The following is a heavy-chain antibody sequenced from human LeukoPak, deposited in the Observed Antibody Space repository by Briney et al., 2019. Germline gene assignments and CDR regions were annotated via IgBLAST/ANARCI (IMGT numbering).Heavy chain of an antibody. D-gene: IGHD1-26*01. CDR1: GGSISSYY. J-gene: IGHJ4*02. Sequence: PSETLSLTCTVSGGSISSYYWSWIRQPPGKGLEWIGYIYYSGSTNYNPSLKNRVTISLDTSKNHFSLKLSSVTAADTAIYYCARMTGSAWELLIDSWGPGTLVTVSS. CDR2: IYYSGST. V-gene: IGHV4-59*01. CDR3: ARMTGSAWELLIDS.